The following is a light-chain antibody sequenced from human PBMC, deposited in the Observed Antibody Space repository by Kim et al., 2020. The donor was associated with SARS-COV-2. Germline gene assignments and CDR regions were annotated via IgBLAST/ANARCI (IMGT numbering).Light chain of an antibody. Sequence: GQMVTISCSGSSSNVGSNTVNWYRQLRGTAPILRIYSNIQRPSGVPDRFSGSKSGTSASLAISGLQCEDEADHYCAAWDDSLDGYVFGTGTKVTVL. V-gene: IGLV1-44*01. CDR1: SSNVGSNT. CDR2: SNI. J-gene: IGLJ1*01. CDR3: AAWDDSLDGYV.